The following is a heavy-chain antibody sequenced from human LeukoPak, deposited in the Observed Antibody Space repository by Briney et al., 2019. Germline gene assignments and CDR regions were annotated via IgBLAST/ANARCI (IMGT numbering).Heavy chain of an antibody. Sequence: GGSLRLSCAASGFTVSSNYMSWVRQAPGKGLEWVSVIYSGGSTYYAGSVKGRFTISRDNSKNTLYLQMNSLRAEDTAVYYCARDSYYDSSGFRALDYWGQGTLVTVSS. CDR1: GFTVSSNY. J-gene: IGHJ4*02. V-gene: IGHV3-66*01. D-gene: IGHD3-22*01. CDR2: IYSGGST. CDR3: ARDSYYDSSGFRALDY.